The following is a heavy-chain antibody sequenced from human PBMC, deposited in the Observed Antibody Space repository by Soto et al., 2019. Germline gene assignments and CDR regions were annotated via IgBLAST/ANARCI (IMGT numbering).Heavy chain of an antibody. CDR1: GDSIGSSY. D-gene: IGHD3-10*01. V-gene: IGHV4-59*01. CDR3: ARGGSSPRCFDS. Sequence: QVELQESGPGLVKPSETLSLTCAVSGDSIGSSYWSWVRHPPGKELEWIGYIYNAGSTLYNPSFKSRVTISVDTSRNQFSLKLNSVTAADTAVYYCARGGSSPRCFDSWGRGTLVTVSS. J-gene: IGHJ4*02. CDR2: IYNAGST.